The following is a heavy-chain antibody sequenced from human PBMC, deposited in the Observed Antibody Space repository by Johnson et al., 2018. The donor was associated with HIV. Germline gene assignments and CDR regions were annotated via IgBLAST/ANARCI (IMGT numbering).Heavy chain of an antibody. CDR3: ANLGDYRGLNGFDI. D-gene: IGHD4-11*01. CDR1: GFTFSGYG. V-gene: IGHV3-30*18. CDR2: ISYDGSNK. J-gene: IGHJ3*02. Sequence: QVQLVESGGGLVQPGGSLRLSCAASGFTFSGYGMHWVRQAPGKGLEWVAVISYDGSNKYYEAFMKGRLTISRDNSKNTLYLQINSLRTEDTAVYYCANLGDYRGLNGFDIWGQGTMVTVSS.